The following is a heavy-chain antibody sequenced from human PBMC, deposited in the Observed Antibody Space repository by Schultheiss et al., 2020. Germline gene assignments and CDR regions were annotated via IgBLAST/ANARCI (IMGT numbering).Heavy chain of an antibody. D-gene: IGHD3-16*01. CDR3: ARDASAYTDY. CDR2: INPNSDGT. V-gene: IGHV1-2*02. Sequence: ASVKVSCKASGYTFTSYAMHWVRQAPGQGLEWMGWINPNSDGTNYAQKFQGRVTMTRDTSISTAYMELSSLRSDDTAVYYCARDASAYTDYWGQGTLVT. CDR1: GYTFTSYA. J-gene: IGHJ4*02.